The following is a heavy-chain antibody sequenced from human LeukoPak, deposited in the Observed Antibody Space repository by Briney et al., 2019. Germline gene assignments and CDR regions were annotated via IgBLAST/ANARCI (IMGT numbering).Heavy chain of an antibody. CDR1: GFAFSTYA. J-gene: IGHJ4*02. CDR3: VKDSALGRLYYFDY. Sequence: GGSLRLSCSASGFAFSTYAMHWVRQAPGKGLEHVSSISTNGGSTYYADSVKGRFTISRDNSKNTLYLQMSSLRDEDTAVYYCVKDSALGRLYYFDYWGQGTLVTLSS. V-gene: IGHV3-64D*06. CDR2: ISTNGGST.